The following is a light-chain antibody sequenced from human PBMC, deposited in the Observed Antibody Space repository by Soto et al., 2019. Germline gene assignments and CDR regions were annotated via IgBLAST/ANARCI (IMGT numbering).Light chain of an antibody. Sequence: QSVLTQPASVSGSPGQSITISCTGTSSDVGGYNYVSWYQQHPGKAPKLMIYEVSNRPSGVSNRLSGSKSGNTASLTISGLQAEDEADYYCSSYTSSSTLVVFGGCTKLTVL. CDR1: SSDVGGYNY. J-gene: IGLJ2*01. CDR3: SSYTSSSTLVV. V-gene: IGLV2-14*01. CDR2: EVS.